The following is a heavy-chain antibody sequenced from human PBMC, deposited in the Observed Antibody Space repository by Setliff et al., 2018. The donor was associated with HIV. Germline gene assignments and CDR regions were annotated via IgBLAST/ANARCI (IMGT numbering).Heavy chain of an antibody. Sequence: SVKVSCKASGGTFSSYAISWVRQAPGQGLEWMGGIIPISGTVNYEQKFWGRVTITTHESTSTAYMELSSLRSEDTAVYYCARSEHSSSWYLGVDYYYYGMDVWGQGTTVTVSS. D-gene: IGHD6-13*01. CDR3: ARSEHSSSWYLGVDYYYYGMDV. CDR2: IIPISGTV. J-gene: IGHJ6*02. V-gene: IGHV1-69*05. CDR1: GGTFSSYA.